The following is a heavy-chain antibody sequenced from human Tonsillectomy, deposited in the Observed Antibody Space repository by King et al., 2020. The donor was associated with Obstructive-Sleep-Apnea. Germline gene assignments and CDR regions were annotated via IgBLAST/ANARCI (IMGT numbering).Heavy chain of an antibody. CDR2: ISAHNGDT. CDR1: GYTFTSYG. CDR3: ARDYNWGMFHY. Sequence: QLVQSGAEVKKPGAAVKVSCKASGYTFTSYGISWVRQAPGQGLEWMGWISAHNGDTNYAQKFQGRVTMTTETSTRTAYMELRSLRSDDTAVYYCARDYNWGMFHYWGQGTLVTVSS. D-gene: IGHD7-27*01. V-gene: IGHV1-18*01. J-gene: IGHJ4*02.